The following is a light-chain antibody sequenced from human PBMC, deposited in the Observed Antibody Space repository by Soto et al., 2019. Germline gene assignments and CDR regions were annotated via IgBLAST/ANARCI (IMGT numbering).Light chain of an antibody. V-gene: IGLV2-14*01. CDR1: SSDVGGYKY. J-gene: IGLJ1*01. CDR3: SSYSRSTAYV. Sequence: QSVLTQPASVSGSPGQSITISCTGTSSDVGGYKYVSWHQLHPGKAPKLIIYEVSNRPSGVSNRFSDSKSGNTASLTISGLQAEDEADYYCSSYSRSTAYVFGTGTKLTVL. CDR2: EVS.